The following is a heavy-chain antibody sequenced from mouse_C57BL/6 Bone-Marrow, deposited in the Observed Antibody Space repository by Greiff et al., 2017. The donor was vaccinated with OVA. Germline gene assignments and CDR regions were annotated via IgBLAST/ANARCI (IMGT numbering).Heavy chain of an antibody. CDR3: SCWDRTTVGAKDYFDY. J-gene: IGHJ2*01. Sequence: QVQLQQSGAELARPGASVKLSCKASGYTFTSYGISWVKQRTGQGLEWIGEIYPRSGNTYYNEKFKGKATLTADKSSSTAYMELRSLTSEDSAVSFCSCWDRTTVGAKDYFDYWGQGTTLTVSS. CDR2: IYPRSGNT. CDR1: GYTFTSYG. V-gene: IGHV1-81*01. D-gene: IGHD1-1*01.